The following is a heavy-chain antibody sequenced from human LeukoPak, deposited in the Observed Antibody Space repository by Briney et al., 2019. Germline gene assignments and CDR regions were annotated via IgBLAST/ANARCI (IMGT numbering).Heavy chain of an antibody. J-gene: IGHJ4*02. D-gene: IGHD5-12*01. Sequence: GGSLRLSCAASGFIFSKYTMSWVRQAPGKGLEWVSSLSSSSSYKYYADSVKGRFTISRDNSKNTLYLQMNSLRAEDTAVYYCAKDPIVATTARYFDYWGQGTLVTVSS. V-gene: IGHV3-23*01. CDR1: GFIFSKYT. CDR2: LSSSSSYK. CDR3: AKDPIVATTARYFDY.